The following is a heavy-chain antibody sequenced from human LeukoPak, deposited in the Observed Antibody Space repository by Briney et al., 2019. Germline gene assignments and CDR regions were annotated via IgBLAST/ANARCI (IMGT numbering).Heavy chain of an antibody. J-gene: IGHJ4*02. Sequence: PSETLSLTCTVSGGSISSSSYYWGWIRQPPGKGLEWIGSIYYSGSTYYNPSLKSRVTISVDTSKNQFSLKLSSVTAADTAVYYCGRSTQWRVEVFDYWGQGPLVTVSS. CDR3: GRSTQWRVEVFDY. CDR1: GGSISSSSYY. V-gene: IGHV4-39*07. CDR2: IYYSGST. D-gene: IGHD6-19*01.